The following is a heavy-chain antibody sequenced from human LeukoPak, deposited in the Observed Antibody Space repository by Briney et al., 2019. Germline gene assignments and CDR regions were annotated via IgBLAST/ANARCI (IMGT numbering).Heavy chain of an antibody. D-gene: IGHD1-26*01. CDR2: ISVSGEST. CDR1: GFTFRSYA. Sequence: GGSLRLSCAASGFTFRSYAMSWVRQAPGKGLEWVSGISVSGESTYYADSVKGRFTISRDNSKNTLYLQMNSLRAEDTAVYYCARDRGRVGAMGFDYWGQGTLVTVSS. CDR3: ARDRGRVGAMGFDY. V-gene: IGHV3-23*01. J-gene: IGHJ4*02.